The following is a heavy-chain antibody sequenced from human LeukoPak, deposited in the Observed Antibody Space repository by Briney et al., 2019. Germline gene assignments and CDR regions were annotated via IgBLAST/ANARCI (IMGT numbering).Heavy chain of an antibody. CDR2: ISGSGGST. Sequence: GRSLRLSCAASGFTFSSYAMSWVRQAPGKGLEWVSAISGSGGSTYYADSVKGRFTISRDNSKNTLYLQMNSLRAEDTAVYYCAKGTVVTARVADFDYWGQGTLVTVSS. D-gene: IGHD2-21*02. J-gene: IGHJ4*02. CDR3: AKGTVVTARVADFDY. CDR1: GFTFSSYA. V-gene: IGHV3-23*01.